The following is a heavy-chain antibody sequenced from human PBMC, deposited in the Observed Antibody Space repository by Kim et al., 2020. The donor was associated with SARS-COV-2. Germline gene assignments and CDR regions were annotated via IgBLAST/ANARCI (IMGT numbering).Heavy chain of an antibody. J-gene: IGHJ4*02. Sequence: GGSLRLSCAASGFTFSSYWMSWVRQAPGKGLEWVANIKQDGSEKYYVDSVKGRFTISRDNAKNSLYLQMNSLRAEDMAVYYCARDPLEQTGCYFDYWGQGTLVTVSS. CDR3: ARDPLEQTGCYFDY. CDR1: GFTFSSYW. V-gene: IGHV3-7*01. CDR2: IKQDGSEK. D-gene: IGHD3-10*01.